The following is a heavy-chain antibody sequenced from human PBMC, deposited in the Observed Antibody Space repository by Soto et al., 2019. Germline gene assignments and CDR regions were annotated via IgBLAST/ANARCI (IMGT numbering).Heavy chain of an antibody. D-gene: IGHD6-6*01. CDR1: GYSFASYW. CDR2: IYPGDSDT. Sequence: GESLKISCQGSGYSFASYWIGWVRQMPGKDLEWMGIIYPGDSDTRYSPSFQGQVTISADKSLGTAYLQWTSLKASDTALYYCARTRSFTLGFYYDGMDVWGQGTTVTVSS. J-gene: IGHJ6*02. CDR3: ARTRSFTLGFYYDGMDV. V-gene: IGHV5-51*01.